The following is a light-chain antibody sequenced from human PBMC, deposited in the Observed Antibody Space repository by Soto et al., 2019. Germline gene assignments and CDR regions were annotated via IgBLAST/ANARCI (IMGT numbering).Light chain of an antibody. V-gene: IGKV1-5*01. CDR3: QQYNFYSPV. Sequence: DIQMTQSPSTLSASVGDRVTITCRASQSISSWLAWYQQKPGKAPKLLIYDASSLESGVPSRFSGSGSGTDFPPTISLLRPDYFAPFYGQQYNFYSPVFGQGTKVKTK. J-gene: IGKJ1*01. CDR1: QSISSW. CDR2: DAS.